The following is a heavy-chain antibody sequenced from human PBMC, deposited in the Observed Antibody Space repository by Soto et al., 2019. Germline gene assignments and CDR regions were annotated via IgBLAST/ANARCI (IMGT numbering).Heavy chain of an antibody. CDR3: ARAPYYDLWSGTNYHYGMDV. Sequence: GALRLSCAASGFTVSSNYMSWVRPAPGKGLEWVSVIYSGGSTYYADSVKGRFTISRDNSKNTLYLQMNSLRAEDTAVYYCARAPYYDLWSGTNYHYGMDVSGQGTTVTVSS. CDR2: IYSGGST. D-gene: IGHD3-3*01. CDR1: GFTVSSNY. J-gene: IGHJ6*02. V-gene: IGHV3-66*01.